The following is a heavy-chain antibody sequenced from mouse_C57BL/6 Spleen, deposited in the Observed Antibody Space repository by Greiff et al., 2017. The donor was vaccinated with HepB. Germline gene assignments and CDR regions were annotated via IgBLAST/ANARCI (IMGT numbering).Heavy chain of an antibody. J-gene: IGHJ2*01. V-gene: IGHV3-6*01. Sequence: EVKLQESGPGLVKPSQSLSLTCSVTGYSITSGYYWNWIRQFPGNKLEWMGYISYDGSNNYNPSLKNRISITRDTSKNQFFLKLNSVTTEDTATYYCARVRGTVVYFDYWGQGTTLTVSS. CDR1: GYSITSGYY. D-gene: IGHD1-1*01. CDR3: ARVRGTVVYFDY. CDR2: ISYDGSN.